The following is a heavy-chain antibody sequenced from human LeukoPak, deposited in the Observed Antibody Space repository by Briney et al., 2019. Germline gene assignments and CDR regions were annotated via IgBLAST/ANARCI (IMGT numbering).Heavy chain of an antibody. CDR2: FYSTVTT. Sequence: GGSLRLSCAASGFTVSSSHMSWVRQAPGKGLEWVSIFYSTVTTYYADSVKGRFTISRDNSKNTVYLHMNNPRPEDTAVYYCAREKDGPFDYWGQGTLVTASS. D-gene: IGHD5-24*01. J-gene: IGHJ4*02. CDR1: GFTVSSSH. V-gene: IGHV3-53*01. CDR3: AREKDGPFDY.